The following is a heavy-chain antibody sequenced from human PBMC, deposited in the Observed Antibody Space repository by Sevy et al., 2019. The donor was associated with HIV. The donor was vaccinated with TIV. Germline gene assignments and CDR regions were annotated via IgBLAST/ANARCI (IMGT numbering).Heavy chain of an antibody. V-gene: IGHV1-69*13. Sequence: ATVKVSCKASGGTFSSYAISWVRQAPRQGLERMGGIIPIFSTANYAQKFQGRVTITADESTSTAYMELSSLRSEDTAVYYCALCGAAHGRIYYYYGMDVWGQGTTVTVSS. CDR1: GGTFSSYA. CDR3: ALCGAAHGRIYYYYGMDV. CDR2: IIPIFSTA. J-gene: IGHJ6*02. D-gene: IGHD6-13*01.